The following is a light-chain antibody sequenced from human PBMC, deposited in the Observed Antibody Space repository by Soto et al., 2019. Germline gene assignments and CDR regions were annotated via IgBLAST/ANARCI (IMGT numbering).Light chain of an antibody. CDR3: GAWDSSLSTYV. J-gene: IGLJ1*01. Sequence: QSVLPQPPSVSAAPGQKVTISCSGTGSNIGRNYVSWYQQFPGTVPKLLIYDSDNRPSGIPDRFSASKSGTSATLAITGLQTGDEADYYCGAWDSSLSTYVFGSGTKETVL. CDR2: DSD. V-gene: IGLV1-51*01. CDR1: GSNIGRNY.